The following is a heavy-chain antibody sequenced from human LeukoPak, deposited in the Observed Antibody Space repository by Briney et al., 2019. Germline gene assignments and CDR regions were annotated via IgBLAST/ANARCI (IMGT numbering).Heavy chain of an antibody. D-gene: IGHD5-24*01. J-gene: IGHJ3*02. V-gene: IGHV1-18*01. CDR1: GYTFTSYG. CDR2: ISAYNGNT. CDR3: ARVRDGYNDAYDI. Sequence: ASVKVSCKASGYTFTSYGISWVRQAPGQGLEWMGWISAYNGNTNYAQKPQGRVTMTTDTFTSTAYMELRSLRSEDTAVYYCARVRDGYNDAYDIWGQGTMVTVTS.